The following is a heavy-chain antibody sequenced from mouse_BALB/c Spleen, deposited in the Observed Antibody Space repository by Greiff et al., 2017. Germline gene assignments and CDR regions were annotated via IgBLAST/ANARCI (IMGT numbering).Heavy chain of an antibody. CDR3: ARVGYGNYGAMDY. D-gene: IGHD2-10*02. Sequence: VQLQQSGPGLVKPSQSLSLTCTVTGYSITSDYAWNWIRQFPGNKLEWMGYISYSGSTSYNPSLKSRISITRDTSKNQFFLQLNSVTTEDTATYYCARVGYGNYGAMDYWGQGTSVTVSS. J-gene: IGHJ4*01. V-gene: IGHV3-2*02. CDR2: ISYSGST. CDR1: GYSITSDYA.